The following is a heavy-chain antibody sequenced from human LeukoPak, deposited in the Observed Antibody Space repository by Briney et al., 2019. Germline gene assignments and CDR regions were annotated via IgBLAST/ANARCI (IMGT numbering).Heavy chain of an antibody. J-gene: IGHJ4*02. Sequence: GGSLRLSFAASGFTFSSYAMSWVRQAPGKGLEWVSAISGSGGSTYYADSVKGRFTISRDNSKNTLYLQMNSLRAEDTAVYYCAKGKPLSWTHYYFDYWGQGTLVTVSS. CDR1: GFTFSSYA. D-gene: IGHD3-3*02. V-gene: IGHV3-23*01. CDR2: ISGSGGST. CDR3: AKGKPLSWTHYYFDY.